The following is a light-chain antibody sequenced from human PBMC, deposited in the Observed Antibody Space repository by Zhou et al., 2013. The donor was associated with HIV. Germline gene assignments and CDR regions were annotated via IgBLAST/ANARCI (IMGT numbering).Light chain of an antibody. V-gene: IGKV1-39*01. Sequence: DIQMTQSPSSLSASVGDRVTIPCRASQSITNYLNWYQQKPGIAPKLLIYSASTLQSGVPSRFSGSGSGTDFTLTISSLQPEDFATYYCQQSYSTRFTFGPGTKVDIK. CDR3: QQSYSTRFT. CDR2: SAS. J-gene: IGKJ3*01. CDR1: QSITNY.